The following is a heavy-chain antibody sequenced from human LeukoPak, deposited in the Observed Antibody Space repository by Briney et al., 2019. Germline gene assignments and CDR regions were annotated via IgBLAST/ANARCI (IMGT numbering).Heavy chain of an antibody. CDR2: INPNSGGT. J-gene: IGHJ4*02. CDR3: ASGSSLDGSSGWPTHYY. D-gene: IGHD6-19*01. V-gene: IGHV1-2*02. Sequence: ASVKVSCTASGYTFSGCYMHWVRQAPGQGLEWMGWINPNSGGTHYVQKFQGRVTMTTDTSISTAYMELNRLTSDDTAVYYCASGSSLDGSSGWPTHYYWGQGTLVTVSS. CDR1: GYTFSGCY.